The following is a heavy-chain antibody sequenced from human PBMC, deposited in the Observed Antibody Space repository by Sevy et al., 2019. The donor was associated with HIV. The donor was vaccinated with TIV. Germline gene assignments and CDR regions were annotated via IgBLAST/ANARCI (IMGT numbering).Heavy chain of an antibody. V-gene: IGHV3-48*01. D-gene: IGHD2-2*01. J-gene: IGHJ5*02. CDR3: AREGVVPAAMGSWFDP. Sequence: GGSLRLSCAASGFTFSSYSMNWVRQAPGKGLEWVSYISSSSSTIYYADSVKGRFTISRDNAKNSLYLQMNSLRAEDTAAYYCAREGVVPAAMGSWFDPWGQGNLVTVSS. CDR2: ISSSSSTI. CDR1: GFTFSSYS.